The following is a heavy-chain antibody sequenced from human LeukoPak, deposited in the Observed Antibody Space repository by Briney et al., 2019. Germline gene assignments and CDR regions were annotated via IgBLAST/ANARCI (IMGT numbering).Heavy chain of an antibody. D-gene: IGHD6-19*01. CDR2: ISYDGSNK. CDR1: GFTFSSYG. Sequence: GGSLRLPCAASGFTFSSYGMHWVRQAPGKGLEWVAVISYDGSNKYYADSVKGRFTISRDNSKNTLYLQMNSLRAEDTAVYYCANGPYSSGWSIKDWGQGTLVTVSS. J-gene: IGHJ4*02. V-gene: IGHV3-30*18. CDR3: ANGPYSSGWSIKD.